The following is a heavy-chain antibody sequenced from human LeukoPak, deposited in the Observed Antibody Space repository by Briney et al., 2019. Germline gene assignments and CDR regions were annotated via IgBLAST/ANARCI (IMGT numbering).Heavy chain of an antibody. V-gene: IGHV4-59*01. J-gene: IGHJ4*02. CDR2: IYYSGST. Sequence: PSETLSLTCTVSGGSISSYYWSWIRQPPGKGLEWIGYIYYSGSTNYNPSLKSQVTISVDTSKNQFSLKLSSVTAADTAVYYCAGRGDFWSGYPFWGQGTLVTVSS. D-gene: IGHD3-3*01. CDR3: AGRGDFWSGYPF. CDR1: GGSISSYY.